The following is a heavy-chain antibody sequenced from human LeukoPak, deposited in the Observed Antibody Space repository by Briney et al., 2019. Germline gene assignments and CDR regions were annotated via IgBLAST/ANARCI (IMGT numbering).Heavy chain of an antibody. CDR1: GGSLSSYY. D-gene: IGHD2-15*01. V-gene: IGHV4-59*08. CDR3: ARQTTRFCSGGTCYSNFAFDM. J-gene: IGHJ3*02. CDR2: VYNSGST. Sequence: SGPLSLTCIVSGGSLSSYYWSWIRQPPGKTLEWIGYVYNSGSTNYNPSLKSRVTISVDTSKKQVSLKLTSVTAADTAVYYCARQTTRFCSGGTCYSNFAFDMWGQGTMVTVSS.